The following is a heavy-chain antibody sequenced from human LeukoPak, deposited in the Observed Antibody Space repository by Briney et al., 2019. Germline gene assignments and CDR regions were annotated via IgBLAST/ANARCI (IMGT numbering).Heavy chain of an antibody. V-gene: IGHV4-61*01. CDR1: GGSVSSGTYY. CDR2: IYYSGST. J-gene: IGHJ4*02. D-gene: IGHD6-19*01. Sequence: SETLSLTCTVSGGSVSSGTYYWSWIRQPPGKGLEWVGHIYYSGSTNYNASLKSRVTISVDTSKNQFSLKLNSVTAADTAVYYCASSASFFAMAVGGHWSQGTLVTVSS. CDR3: ASSASFFAMAVGGH.